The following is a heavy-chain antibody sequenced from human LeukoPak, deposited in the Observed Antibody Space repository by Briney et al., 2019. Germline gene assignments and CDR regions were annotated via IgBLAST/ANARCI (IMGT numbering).Heavy chain of an antibody. J-gene: IGHJ4*02. CDR1: GGSFSGYY. CDR2: INHSGST. D-gene: IGHD2-2*01. Sequence: SETLSLTCAVYGGSFSGYYWSWIRQPPGKGLEWIGEINHSGSTNYNPSLKSRVTISVDTSKNQFSLKLSSVTAADTAVYYCARDGRGSSTSFLDYWGQGTLVTVSS. CDR3: ARDGRGSSTSFLDY. V-gene: IGHV4-34*01.